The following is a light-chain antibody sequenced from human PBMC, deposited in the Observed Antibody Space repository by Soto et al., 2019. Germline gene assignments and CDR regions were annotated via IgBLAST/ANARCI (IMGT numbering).Light chain of an antibody. CDR3: QQSYTTPFT. J-gene: IGKJ4*01. Sequence: DIEMTQSPSSLSASIRDRVTITCRASQSISSYLNWYQQKPGKAPELLIYAASSLQSGVPSRFSGSGSGTDVTLTISTVQPEDFATYYCQQSYTTPFTFGGGTKVQMK. V-gene: IGKV1-39*01. CDR2: AAS. CDR1: QSISSY.